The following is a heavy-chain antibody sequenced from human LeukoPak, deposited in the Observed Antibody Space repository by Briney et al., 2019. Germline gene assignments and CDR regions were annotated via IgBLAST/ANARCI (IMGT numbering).Heavy chain of an antibody. CDR1: KLIFSDYA. V-gene: IGHV3-23*05. D-gene: IGHD6-19*01. J-gene: IGHJ4*02. CDR2: IDKTTYPT. CDR3: AKFEGATIPGWFNDY. Sequence: GGSLRLSCAASKLIFSDYAMGWVRQAPGKGLEWVSTIDKTTYPTFYADSVKGRFTISRDNSKNTLYLQMNSLRTEDTAVYFCAKFEGATIPGWFNDYWGQGILVTVSS.